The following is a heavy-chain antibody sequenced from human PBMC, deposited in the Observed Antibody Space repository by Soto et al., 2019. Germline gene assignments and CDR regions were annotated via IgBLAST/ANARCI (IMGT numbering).Heavy chain of an antibody. J-gene: IGHJ6*02. CDR1: GGTFSKYA. CDR3: ARPLRDSNYSYGMAV. D-gene: IGHD3-22*01. Sequence: QVQLVQSGAEMQQPGASVRVSCKASGGTFSKYAFSWVRQAPGQGLEWLGGTIPMFGTPNYAQKFQGRVAISADESTATVYMELSSLRSEDTAVYFCARPLRDSNYSYGMAVWCQGTTVTVSS. V-gene: IGHV1-69*01. CDR2: TIPMFGTP.